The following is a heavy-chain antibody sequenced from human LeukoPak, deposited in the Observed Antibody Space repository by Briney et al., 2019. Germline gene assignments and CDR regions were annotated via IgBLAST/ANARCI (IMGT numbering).Heavy chain of an antibody. J-gene: IGHJ4*02. Sequence: SETLSLTCTVSGGSISSYYWSWIRQPPGKGLEWIGYIYYSGSTNYNPSLKSRVTISVDTSKNQFSLQLSSVTAADTAVYYCARGRTYDFWSGYQIYFDYWGQGTLVTVSS. CDR2: IYYSGST. V-gene: IGHV4-59*01. CDR1: GGSISSYY. D-gene: IGHD3-3*01. CDR3: ARGRTYDFWSGYQIYFDY.